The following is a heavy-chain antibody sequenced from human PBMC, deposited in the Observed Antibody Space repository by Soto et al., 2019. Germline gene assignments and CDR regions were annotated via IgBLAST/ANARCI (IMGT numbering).Heavy chain of an antibody. CDR3: AKDTYCSGGSCYFDY. J-gene: IGHJ4*02. Sequence: PGGSLRLSCVASGFTFSSYTMTWVRQAPGQGLEWVSAISGSGGTTYYADSVKGRFTISRDNSKNTLFLQINSLRVEDTAVYYCAKDTYCSGGSCYFDYWGQGTLVTVSS. CDR1: GFTFSSYT. D-gene: IGHD2-15*01. CDR2: ISGSGGTT. V-gene: IGHV3-23*01.